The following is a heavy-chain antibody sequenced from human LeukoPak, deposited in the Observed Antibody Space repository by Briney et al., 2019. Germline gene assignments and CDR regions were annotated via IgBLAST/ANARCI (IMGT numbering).Heavy chain of an antibody. J-gene: IGHJ3*02. CDR1: GGSISSGGYY. CDR2: IYYSGST. V-gene: IGHV4-31*03. CDR3: ARAYYDILTGDAFDI. Sequence: SQTPSLTCTVSGGSISSGGYYWSWIRQHPGKGLEWIGYIYYSGSTYYNPSLKSRVTISVDTSKNQFSLKLSSVPAADTAVYYCARAYYDILTGDAFDIWGQGTMVTVSS. D-gene: IGHD3-9*01.